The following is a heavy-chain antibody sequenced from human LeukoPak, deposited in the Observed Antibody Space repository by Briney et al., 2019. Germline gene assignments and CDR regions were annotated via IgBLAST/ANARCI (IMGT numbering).Heavy chain of an antibody. V-gene: IGHV1-8*01. D-gene: IGHD3-10*01. CDR3: ARGSYVRTMVRGVITYFQH. Sequence: APVKGSCKASGYTFTSFDIKWGRHATGQGPELMGWMNPKSGNTGYVQKFQGRVTMTRNTSISTAYMELSSLRSEDTAVYYCARGSYVRTMVRGVITYFQHWGQGTLVTVSS. CDR1: GYTFTSFD. J-gene: IGHJ1*01. CDR2: MNPKSGNT.